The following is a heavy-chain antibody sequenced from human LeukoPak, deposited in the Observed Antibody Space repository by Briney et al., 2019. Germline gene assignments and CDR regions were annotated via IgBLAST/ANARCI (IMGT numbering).Heavy chain of an antibody. J-gene: IGHJ6*03. CDR3: ARSTPNDYYYYYMDV. CDR1: GYTFTGYY. Sequence: PRASVKVSCKASGYTFTGYYMHWVRQAPGQGLEWMGWINPNSGGTNYAQNSRGRVTMTTDTSTSTAYMELRSLRSDDTAVYYCARSTPNDYYYYYMDVWGKGTTVTISS. V-gene: IGHV1-2*02. CDR2: INPNSGGT.